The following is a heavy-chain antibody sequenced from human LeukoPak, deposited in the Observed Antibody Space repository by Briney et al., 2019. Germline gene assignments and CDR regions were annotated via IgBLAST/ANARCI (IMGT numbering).Heavy chain of an antibody. V-gene: IGHV3-7*03. CDR2: VKQDGSEQ. D-gene: IGHD5-24*01. CDR1: GFTFSTYW. J-gene: IGHJ4*02. CDR3: AKEGRSLQTY. Sequence: GGSLRLSCVASGFTFSTYWMSWVRQAPGRGLEWVANVKQDGSEQYYVDSVKGRFTISRDNAKNSLYLQMNSLRVEDTAVYYCAKEGRSLQTYWGQGTLVIVSS.